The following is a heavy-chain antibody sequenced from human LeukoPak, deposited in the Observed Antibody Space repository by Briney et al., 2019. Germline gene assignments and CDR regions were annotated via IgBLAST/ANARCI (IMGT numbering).Heavy chain of an antibody. D-gene: IGHD3-10*01. CDR3: ARGGSGSYYLDY. Sequence: ASVKVSCKASGYTFTSYDINWVRQATGQGLEWMGWMNPNSGNTGYAQKFQGRVIMTRNTSISTAYMELSSLRSEDTAVYYCARGGSGSYYLDYWGQGTLVTVSS. CDR1: GYTFTSYD. J-gene: IGHJ4*02. CDR2: MNPNSGNT. V-gene: IGHV1-8*01.